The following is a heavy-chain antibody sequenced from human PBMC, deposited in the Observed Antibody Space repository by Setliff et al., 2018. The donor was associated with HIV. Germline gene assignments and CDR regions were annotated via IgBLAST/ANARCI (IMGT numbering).Heavy chain of an antibody. CDR2: INTSGGSA. CDR3: ARNQGDSSGWYAGDY. J-gene: IGHJ4*01. D-gene: IGHD6-19*01. CDR1: GYTFTSYP. Sequence: GASVKVSCKASGYTFTSYPMHWVRQAPGQGREWMGVINTSGGSAGYAEKFRGRVTMTRDTSTSTVYMDLRNLRSEDTAVYYCARNQGDSSGWYAGDYWGHGTLVTVSS. V-gene: IGHV1-46*01.